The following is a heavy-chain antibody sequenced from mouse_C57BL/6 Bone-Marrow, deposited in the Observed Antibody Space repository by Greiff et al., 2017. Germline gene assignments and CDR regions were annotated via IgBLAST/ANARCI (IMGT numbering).Heavy chain of an antibody. CDR3: ARRGITTVVAGYYYAMDY. D-gene: IGHD1-1*01. Sequence: VQRVESGPELVKPGASVKISCKASGYAFSSSWMNWVKQRPGKGLEWIGRIYPGDGDTNYNGKFKGKATLTADKSSSTAYMQLSSLTSEDSAVYFCARRGITTVVAGYYYAMDYWGQGTSVTVSS. V-gene: IGHV1-82*01. CDR2: IYPGDGDT. CDR1: GYAFSSSW. J-gene: IGHJ4*01.